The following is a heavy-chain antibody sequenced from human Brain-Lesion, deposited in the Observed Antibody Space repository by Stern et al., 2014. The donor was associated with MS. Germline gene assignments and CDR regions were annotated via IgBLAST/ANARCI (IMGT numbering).Heavy chain of an antibody. J-gene: IGHJ4*02. CDR1: GGPISSHSYY. D-gene: IGHD4-17*01. Sequence: VQLVESGPGLVKPSQTLSITCTVSGGPISSHSYYWSWIRQPAGKGLEWIGRIYASGNTNYNPSLKSRVPISVDTSKNQLSLRLSSVTASDTAVYYCARDYGDLEFDLWGQGTLVTVST. CDR2: IYASGNT. CDR3: ARDYGDLEFDL. V-gene: IGHV4-61*02.